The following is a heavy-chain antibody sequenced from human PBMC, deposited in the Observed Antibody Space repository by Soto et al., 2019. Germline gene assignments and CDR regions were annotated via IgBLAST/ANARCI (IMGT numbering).Heavy chain of an antibody. CDR2: INPSGGST. Sequence: ASVKVSCKASGYTFSSYYMHWVRQAPGQGLEWMGVINPSGGSTSYAQKFQGRVTMTSDTSTSTVYMELSRLRSEDTAVYYCARSTRYNKPPLVLYGDYSTVYYFDYWGQGTLVTVSS. CDR1: GYTFSSYY. V-gene: IGHV1-46*01. CDR3: ARSTRYNKPPLVLYGDYSTVYYFDY. D-gene: IGHD4-17*01. J-gene: IGHJ4*02.